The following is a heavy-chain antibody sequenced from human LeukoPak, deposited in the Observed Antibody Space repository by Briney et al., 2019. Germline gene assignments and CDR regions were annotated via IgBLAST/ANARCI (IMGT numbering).Heavy chain of an antibody. CDR3: ARGNRAVVAVPAASFDY. V-gene: IGHV3-21*01. CDR2: ISSGSSYI. CDR1: GFTFSSYS. J-gene: IGHJ4*02. Sequence: GGSLRLSCAASGFTFSSYSMNWVRQAPGKGLEWVSSISSGSSYIYYADSVRGRFTISRDNAKDSLYLQMNSLRAEDTAVYFCARGNRAVVAVPAASFDYWGQGTLVIVSS. D-gene: IGHD2-2*01.